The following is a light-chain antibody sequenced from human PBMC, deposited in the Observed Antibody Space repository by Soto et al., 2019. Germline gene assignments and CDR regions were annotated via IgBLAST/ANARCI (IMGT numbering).Light chain of an antibody. CDR3: QHYNSYSEA. J-gene: IGKJ1*01. CDR2: KAS. V-gene: IGKV1-5*03. CDR1: QTISSW. Sequence: DIQITQSPSTLSGSVGDRVTITCRASQTISSWLAWYQQTPGKAPKLLIYKASTLKSGVPSRFSGSGAGTEFTLTISSLQPDDVATDYCQHYNSYSEAFGQGTKVDIK.